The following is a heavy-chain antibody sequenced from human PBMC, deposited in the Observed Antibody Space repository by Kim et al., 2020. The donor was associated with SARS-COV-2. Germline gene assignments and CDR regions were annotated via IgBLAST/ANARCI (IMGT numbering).Heavy chain of an antibody. V-gene: IGHV4-30-4*02. Sequence: NPYLKSRVTISVDTSKNQFSLKLSSVTAADTAVYYCASSAVVRDPVRFDYWGQGTLVTVSS. J-gene: IGHJ4*02. D-gene: IGHD2-15*01. CDR3: ASSAVVRDPVRFDY.